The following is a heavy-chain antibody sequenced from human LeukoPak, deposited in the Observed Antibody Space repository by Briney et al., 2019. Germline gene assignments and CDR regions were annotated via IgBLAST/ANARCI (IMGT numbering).Heavy chain of an antibody. Sequence: SETLSLTCTVSGSMYNYYWSWIRQPPGKVLEWIGYIHYNGITNYNPSLKSRVTMSLDTSKNQVSLKLNSVTAADTAVYYRARHISSGGTYAHFDYWGQGTLVTVSS. CDR1: GSMYNYY. CDR3: ARHISSGGTYAHFDY. CDR2: IHYNGIT. D-gene: IGHD1-26*01. V-gene: IGHV4-59*08. J-gene: IGHJ4*02.